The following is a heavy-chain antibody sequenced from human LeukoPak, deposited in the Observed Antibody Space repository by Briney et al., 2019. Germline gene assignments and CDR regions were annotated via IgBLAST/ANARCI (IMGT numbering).Heavy chain of an antibody. CDR1: GGSTITHY. Sequence: KSSETLSLTCTVSGGSTITHYWSWIRQTPGKGLEWIGYIYYSGSTNYNPSLKSRVTMSIDTSKNQFSLRLISVTAADTAVYFCARVGFTRGHYNPRDAFDIGGQGTMVTVSS. V-gene: IGHV4-59*11. D-gene: IGHD3-22*01. CDR3: ARVGFTRGHYNPRDAFDI. CDR2: IYYSGST. J-gene: IGHJ3*02.